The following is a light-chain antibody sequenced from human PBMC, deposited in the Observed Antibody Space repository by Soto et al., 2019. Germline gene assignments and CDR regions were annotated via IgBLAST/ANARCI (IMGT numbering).Light chain of an antibody. Sequence: QSALTQPPSASGSPGQSVTISCTGTSSDVGGYNYVSWYQQYPGKAPKLMIYEVTKRPSGVPDRFSGSKSGNTAFLTVSGLQAEDEADYYCSSYAASNNVVFGGGTKLTVL. J-gene: IGLJ2*01. CDR1: SSDVGGYNY. CDR3: SSYAASNNVV. V-gene: IGLV2-8*01. CDR2: EVT.